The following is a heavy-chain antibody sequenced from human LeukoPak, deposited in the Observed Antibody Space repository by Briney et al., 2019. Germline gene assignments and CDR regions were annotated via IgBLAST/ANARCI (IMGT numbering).Heavy chain of an antibody. D-gene: IGHD2-15*01. CDR3: AKDGSVGEVLVVVAATPLFDY. CDR1: GFTFSSYG. J-gene: IGHJ4*02. V-gene: IGHV3-30*18. CDR2: ISYDGSNK. Sequence: GGSLRLSCAASGFTFSSYGMHWVRQAPGKGLEWVAVISYDGSNKYYADSVKGRFTISRDNSKNTLYLQMNSLRAEDTAVYYCAKDGSVGEVLVVVAATPLFDYWGQGTLVTVSS.